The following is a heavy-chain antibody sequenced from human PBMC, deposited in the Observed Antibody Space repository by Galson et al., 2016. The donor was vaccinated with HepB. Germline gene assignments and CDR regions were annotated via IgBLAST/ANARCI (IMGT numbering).Heavy chain of an antibody. V-gene: IGHV3-30*04. CDR3: GRSGGAPRAYYYYGLDV. Sequence: SLRLSCAASGFTFSRYAMNWVRQAPGKGLEWMAVILYDGSNKYYADSVKGRFTISRDNSKNTLYLQVNSLRTEDTAVYYCGRSGGAPRAYYYYGLDVWGQGTTVTVSS. CDR1: GFTFSRYA. CDR2: ILYDGSNK. D-gene: IGHD1-1*01. J-gene: IGHJ6*02.